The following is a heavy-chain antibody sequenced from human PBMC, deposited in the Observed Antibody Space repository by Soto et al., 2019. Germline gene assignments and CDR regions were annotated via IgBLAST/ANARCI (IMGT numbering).Heavy chain of an antibody. Sequence: QVQLVQSGAEVRKPGSSVKVSCKASGGTFSSYAISWVRQAPGQGLEWMGGIIPIFGTANYAQKFQGRVTITADESTSTAYMELSSLRSEDTAVYYCAGWEGVYAVTPKNGMDVWGQGTTVTVSS. CDR3: AGWEGVYAVTPKNGMDV. J-gene: IGHJ6*02. CDR2: IIPIFGTA. V-gene: IGHV1-69*01. D-gene: IGHD4-17*01. CDR1: GGTFSSYA.